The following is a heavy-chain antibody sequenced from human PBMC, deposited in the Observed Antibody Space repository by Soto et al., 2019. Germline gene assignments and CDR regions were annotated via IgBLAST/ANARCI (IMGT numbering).Heavy chain of an antibody. CDR2: IYYSGST. D-gene: IGHD2-15*01. CDR3: ARLEVSGLR. CDR1: GGSISSYY. Sequence: QVQLQESGPGLVKPSETLSLTCTVSGGSISSYYWSWIRQPPGKGLEWIGYIYYSGSTNYNPSLKSRVTTSVDTSKNQFFLKLSSVCAAYIAVYFYARLEVSGLRWGQGLLVTVSS. V-gene: IGHV4-59*08. J-gene: IGHJ4*02.